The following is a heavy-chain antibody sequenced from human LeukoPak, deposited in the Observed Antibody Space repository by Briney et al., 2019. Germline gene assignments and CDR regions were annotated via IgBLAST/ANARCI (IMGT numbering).Heavy chain of an antibody. J-gene: IGHJ4*02. CDR1: GGSFSGYY. V-gene: IGHV4-34*01. Sequence: SETLPLTCAVYGGSFSGYYWTWIRQPPGKGLEWIGEINHSGSTNYNPSLKSRVTISVDTCKTQFSLKLSSVTAADTAVYYCARVTDCIFDYWGQRTLVTVSS. CDR3: ARVTDCIFDY. D-gene: IGHD2-15*01. CDR2: INHSGST.